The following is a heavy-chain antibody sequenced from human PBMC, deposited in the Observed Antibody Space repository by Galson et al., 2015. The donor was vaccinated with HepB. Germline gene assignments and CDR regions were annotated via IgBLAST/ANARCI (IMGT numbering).Heavy chain of an antibody. D-gene: IGHD5-12*01. J-gene: IGHJ6*02. V-gene: IGHV1-69*06. Sequence: SVKVSCKASGGTFSSYAISWVRQAPGQGLGWMGGIIPIFGTANYAQKFQGRVTITADKSTSTAYMELSSLRSEDTAVYYCARGGYSGYDYDRAYYYYGMDVWGQGTTVTVSS. CDR1: GGTFSSYA. CDR2: IIPIFGTA. CDR3: ARGGYSGYDYDRAYYYYGMDV.